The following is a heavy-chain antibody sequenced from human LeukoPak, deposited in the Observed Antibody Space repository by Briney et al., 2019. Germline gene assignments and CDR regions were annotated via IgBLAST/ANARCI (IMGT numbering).Heavy chain of an antibody. CDR3: ARVPYCGGDCYFFDY. CDR1: GYTFTRYG. Sequence: ASVKVSCKASGYTFTRYGISWVRQAPGQGLEWMGWISAYNGNTNYAQKLQGRVTMTTDTSTSTAYMELRSLRSDDTAVYYCARVPYCGGDCYFFDYWGQGTLVTVSS. V-gene: IGHV1-18*01. CDR2: ISAYNGNT. J-gene: IGHJ4*02. D-gene: IGHD2-21*02.